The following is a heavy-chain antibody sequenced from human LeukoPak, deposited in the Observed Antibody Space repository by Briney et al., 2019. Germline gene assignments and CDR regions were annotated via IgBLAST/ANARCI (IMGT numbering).Heavy chain of an antibody. CDR2: IYYSGST. Sequence: SETLSLTCTVPGGSINSYYWSWIRQPPGKGLEWIGYIYYSGSTNYNPSLKSRVTISVDTSKNQFSLRLSSVTAADTAVYYCARVTGYMTEDYFDYWGQGTLITVSS. V-gene: IGHV4-59*01. CDR1: GGSINSYY. D-gene: IGHD6-13*01. J-gene: IGHJ4*02. CDR3: ARVTGYMTEDYFDY.